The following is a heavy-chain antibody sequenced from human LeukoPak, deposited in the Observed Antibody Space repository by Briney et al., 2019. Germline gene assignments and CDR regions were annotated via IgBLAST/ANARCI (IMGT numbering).Heavy chain of an antibody. D-gene: IGHD3-16*02. CDR1: GFTFSSYG. V-gene: IGHV3-23*01. CDR2: ISDSGGST. CDR3: SIGRSAHGYRPDR. Sequence: GGSLRLSCAVSGFTFSSYGMSWVRQAPAKGLEWVSGISDSGGSTYYADSVKGRFTISRDNSKNTLYLQLNTLRAEGTAVYFCSIGRSAHGYRPDRWGLGALVTVSS. J-gene: IGHJ5*02.